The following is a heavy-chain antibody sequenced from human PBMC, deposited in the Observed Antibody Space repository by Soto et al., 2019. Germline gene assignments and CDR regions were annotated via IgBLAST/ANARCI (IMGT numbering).Heavy chain of an antibody. CDR1: GFTFGDYA. Sequence: PGGSLRLSCAASGFTFGDYAMHWVRQAPGKGLEWVSAIDWNSVNIAYAASVRGRFTISRDNAKNSLFLQMNSLRAEDTAFYYCAKDYFELRRIEYNWFDTWGQGTLVTFSS. CDR3: AKDYFELRRIEYNWFDT. J-gene: IGHJ5*02. D-gene: IGHD3-10*01. CDR2: IDWNSVNI. V-gene: IGHV3-9*01.